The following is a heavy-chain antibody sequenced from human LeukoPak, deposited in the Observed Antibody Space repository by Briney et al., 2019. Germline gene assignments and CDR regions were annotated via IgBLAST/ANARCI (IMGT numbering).Heavy chain of an antibody. CDR1: GGSFSGYY. V-gene: IGHV4-34*01. Sequence: SETLSLTCAVYGGSFSGYYWSWIRQPPGKGLEWIGEINHSGSTNYNPSLKSRVTISLDTSKNQFSLRLSSVTAADTAVYYCARAVGAAVAGHFDIWGQGTMVTVSS. CDR3: ARAVGAAVAGHFDI. J-gene: IGHJ3*02. D-gene: IGHD6-19*01. CDR2: INHSGST.